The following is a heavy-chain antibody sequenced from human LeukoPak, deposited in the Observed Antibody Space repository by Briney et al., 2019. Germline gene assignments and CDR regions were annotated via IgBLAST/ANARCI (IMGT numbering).Heavy chain of an antibody. D-gene: IGHD3-3*01. CDR3: ARDKDVLEWLTGMDV. Sequence: SVKVSCKASGGTFSSYAISWVRQAPGQGLEWMGGIIPIFGTADYAQKFQGRVTITADESTSTAYMELSSLRSEDTAVYYCARDKDVLEWLTGMDVWGQGTTVTVSS. CDR1: GGTFSSYA. V-gene: IGHV1-69*13. CDR2: IIPIFGTA. J-gene: IGHJ6*02.